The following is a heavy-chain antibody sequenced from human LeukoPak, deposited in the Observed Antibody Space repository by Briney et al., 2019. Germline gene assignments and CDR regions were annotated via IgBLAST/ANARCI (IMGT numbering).Heavy chain of an antibody. CDR1: GGTFSSYA. D-gene: IGHD1-14*01. Sequence: ASVKVSCKASGGTFSSYAISWVRQAPGQGLEWMGRIIPIFGTANYAQKFQGRVTITTDESTSTAYMELSSLRSEDTAVYYCAGEVYSNRYYFDYWGPGTLVTVSS. V-gene: IGHV1-69*05. CDR3: AGEVYSNRYYFDY. CDR2: IIPIFGTA. J-gene: IGHJ4*02.